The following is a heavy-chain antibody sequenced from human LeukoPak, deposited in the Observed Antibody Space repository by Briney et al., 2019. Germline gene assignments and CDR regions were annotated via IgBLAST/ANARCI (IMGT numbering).Heavy chain of an antibody. J-gene: IGHJ4*02. D-gene: IGHD7-27*01. V-gene: IGHV3-30*02. CDR1: GFTFSSYG. Sequence: GGSLRLSCAASGFTFSSYGMHWVRQAPGKGLEWVAFIRYDGSNKYYVDSVKGRFTISRDNSKNTLYLQMNSLRAEDTAVYYCARGDWGMYYFDYWGQGTLVTVSS. CDR3: ARGDWGMYYFDY. CDR2: IRYDGSNK.